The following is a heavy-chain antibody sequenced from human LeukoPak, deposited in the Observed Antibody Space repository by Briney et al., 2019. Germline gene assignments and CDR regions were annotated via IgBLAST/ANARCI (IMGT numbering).Heavy chain of an antibody. Sequence: APQTSSWDSSDSFANCKSVCVRHIPVKNQKWMGIIYPGDSVTRYSPSFQGQVTISADKSISTAYLQWSSLKASDTAMYYCARHRGNSGVDYWGQGTLVTVSS. V-gene: IGHV5-51*01. J-gene: IGHJ4*02. CDR3: ARHRGNSGVDY. CDR1: SDSFANCK. D-gene: IGHD4-23*01. CDR2: IYPGDSVT.